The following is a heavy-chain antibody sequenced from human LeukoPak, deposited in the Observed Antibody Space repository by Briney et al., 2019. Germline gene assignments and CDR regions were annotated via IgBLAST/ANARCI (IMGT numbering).Heavy chain of an antibody. CDR3: ARASSGAPRFDY. CDR2: INPSSGST. D-gene: IGHD6-19*01. V-gene: IGHV1-46*01. Sequence: ASVKVSCKPSGYTFTTNYIHWVRQAAGQGLEWMGIINPSSGSTSYAQKFQGRVTVTRDTSTRTVYMELSSLRFEDTAVYYCARASSGAPRFDYWGQGTLVTVSS. CDR1: GYTFTTNY. J-gene: IGHJ4*02.